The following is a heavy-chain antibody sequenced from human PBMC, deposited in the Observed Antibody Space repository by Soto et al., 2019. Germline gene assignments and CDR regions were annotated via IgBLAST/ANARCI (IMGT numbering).Heavy chain of an antibody. Sequence: GSLRLSCAASGFTFRSYWMHWVRQAPGKGLVWVSRINSDGSSAIYADSVKGRFTISRDNAKNTLYLQMNSLRAEDTAVYYCARDRAFGGVIVRYDAFDIWGQGTMVTVSS. V-gene: IGHV3-74*01. D-gene: IGHD3-16*02. J-gene: IGHJ3*02. CDR2: INSDGSSA. CDR1: GFTFRSYW. CDR3: ARDRAFGGVIVRYDAFDI.